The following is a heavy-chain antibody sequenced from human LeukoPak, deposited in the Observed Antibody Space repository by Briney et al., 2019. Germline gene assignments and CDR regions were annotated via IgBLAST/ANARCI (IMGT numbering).Heavy chain of an antibody. J-gene: IGHJ4*02. Sequence: SETLSLTCTVSGDSLSCRSSCFWSWIRQPAGKGLEWIGRVYASGSTHYNPSLKSRVTISVDTSKNQFSLKLSSVTAADTAVYYCARLWAPSIYSSSWFDPSNDYWGQGTLVTVSS. V-gene: IGHV4-61*02. CDR3: ARLWAPSIYSSSWFDPSNDY. CDR2: VYASGST. D-gene: IGHD6-13*01. CDR1: GDSLSCRSSCF.